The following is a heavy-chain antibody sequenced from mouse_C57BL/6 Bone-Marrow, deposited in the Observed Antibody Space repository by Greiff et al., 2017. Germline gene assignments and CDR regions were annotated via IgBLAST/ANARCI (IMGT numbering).Heavy chain of an antibody. D-gene: IGHD1-1*01. V-gene: IGHV1-55*01. Sequence: VQLQQPGAELVKPGASVKMSCKASGYTFTSYWITWVKQRPGQGLEWIGDIYPGSGSTNYNEKFKSKATLTVDTSSSTAYMQLSSLTSEYSAVYYCAREVLLRGYYFDYWGQGTTLTVSS. CDR3: AREVLLRGYYFDY. J-gene: IGHJ2*01. CDR2: IYPGSGST. CDR1: GYTFTSYW.